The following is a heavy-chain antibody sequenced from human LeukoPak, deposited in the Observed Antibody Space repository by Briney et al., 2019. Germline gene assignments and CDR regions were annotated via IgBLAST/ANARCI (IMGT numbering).Heavy chain of an antibody. J-gene: IGHJ1*01. D-gene: IGHD4-17*01. CDR2: IYYSGST. Sequence: SETLSLTCTVSGGSISSYYWSWIRQPPGKGLEWIGYIYYSGSTNYNPSLKSRVTISVDTSKNQFSLKLSSVTAADTAVYYCARTPYGDYVHFQHWGQGPLVTVSS. V-gene: IGHV4-59*01. CDR1: GGSISSYY. CDR3: ARTPYGDYVHFQH.